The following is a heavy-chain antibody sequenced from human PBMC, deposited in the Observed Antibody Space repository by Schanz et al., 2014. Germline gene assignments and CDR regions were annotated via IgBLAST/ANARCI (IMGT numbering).Heavy chain of an antibody. CDR3: MAMGRNTSRYFDH. Sequence: EVQLLESGGGLVQPGGSLRLSCIGSGFTFRSYALGWVRQAPGKGLEWVSLVSASGGGPFYADSVKGRFTISRDNSRNTLFLQMDSLRVEDTAVYYCMAMGRNTSRYFDHWGQGTLVTVSS. D-gene: IGHD1-1*01. J-gene: IGHJ4*02. CDR1: GFTFRSYA. V-gene: IGHV3-23*01. CDR2: VSASGGGP.